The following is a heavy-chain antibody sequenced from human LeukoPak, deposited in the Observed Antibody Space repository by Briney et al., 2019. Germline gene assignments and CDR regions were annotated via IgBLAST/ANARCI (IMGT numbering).Heavy chain of an antibody. Sequence: GGSLRLSCVASGFTFSRYGMHWVRQAPGKGLEWVAVILYDGSNKYYADSVKGRFTISRDNSKNTLYLQMNSLRAEDTAVYYCAKDHEPYCGGDCFNGDYWGQGTLVTVSS. J-gene: IGHJ4*02. CDR3: AKDHEPYCGGDCFNGDY. D-gene: IGHD2-21*02. CDR1: GFTFSRYG. V-gene: IGHV3-30*18. CDR2: ILYDGSNK.